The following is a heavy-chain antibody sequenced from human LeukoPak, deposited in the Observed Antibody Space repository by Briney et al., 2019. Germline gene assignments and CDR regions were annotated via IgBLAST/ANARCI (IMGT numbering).Heavy chain of an antibody. CDR1: GFTFSSHA. D-gene: IGHD5-12*01. CDR3: ARDVSVATDAGFDI. CDR2: ITSSSTYL. J-gene: IGHJ3*02. V-gene: IGHV3-21*01. Sequence: QPGGSLRLSCSASGFTFSSHALSWVRQAPGKGLEWVSSITSSSTYLNYADSVNGRFTISRDNAKNSLYLQMNSLRAEDTAVYYCARDVSVATDAGFDIWGQGTMVTVSS.